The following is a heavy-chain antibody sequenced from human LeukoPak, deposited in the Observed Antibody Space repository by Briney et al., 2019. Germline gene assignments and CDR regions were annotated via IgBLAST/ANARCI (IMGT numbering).Heavy chain of an antibody. CDR3: ARVYYDILTGYPNDAFDI. CDR1: GGSISSYY. D-gene: IGHD3-9*01. V-gene: IGHV4-59*01. J-gene: IGHJ3*02. CDR2: IYYSGST. Sequence: SETLSLTCTVSGGSISSYYWSWIRQPPGKGLEWIGYIYYSGSTNYNPSLKSRVTISVDTSKNQFSLKLSSVTAADTAVYYCARVYYDILTGYPNDAFDIWGQGTMVTVSS.